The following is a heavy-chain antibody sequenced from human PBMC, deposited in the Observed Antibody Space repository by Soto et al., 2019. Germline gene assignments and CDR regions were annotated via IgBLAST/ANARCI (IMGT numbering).Heavy chain of an antibody. J-gene: IGHJ4*02. D-gene: IGHD1-26*01. CDR1: GGSISSYF. CDR2: IYYNGST. Sequence: QVQLQESGPGLVKPSETLSLTCTVSGGSISSYFWSWIRQPPGKGLEWIGYIYYNGSTNYNPSLKSRVTISVDTSKNQFSLKLSSVTAADTAVYYCARDTTLGEADYWGQGTLVTVSS. V-gene: IGHV4-59*01. CDR3: ARDTTLGEADY.